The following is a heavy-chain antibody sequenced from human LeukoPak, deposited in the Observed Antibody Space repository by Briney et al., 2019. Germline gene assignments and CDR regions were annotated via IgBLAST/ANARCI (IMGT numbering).Heavy chain of an antibody. CDR2: INHSGST. J-gene: IGHJ4*02. CDR1: GGSFSGYY. Sequence: SETLSLTCAVYGGSFSGYYWSWIRQPPGKGLEWIGEINHSGSTNYNPSLKSRVTISVDTSKNQFSLKLSSVTAADTAVYYCARSVYYYDSSGYTMGNYWGQGTLVTVSS. V-gene: IGHV4-34*01. D-gene: IGHD3-22*01. CDR3: ARSVYYYDSSGYTMGNY.